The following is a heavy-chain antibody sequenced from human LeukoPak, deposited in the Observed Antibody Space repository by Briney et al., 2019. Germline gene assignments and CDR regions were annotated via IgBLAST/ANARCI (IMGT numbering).Heavy chain of an antibody. CDR1: GFTFSSYA. J-gene: IGHJ6*02. Sequence: GGSLRLSCAASGFTFSSYAMSWVRQAPGKGLEWVSAISGSGGSTYYADSVKGRFTISRDNSKNTLYLQMDSLRAEDAAVYYCAKDSGSSGSYVWGQGTTVTVSS. D-gene: IGHD3-22*01. CDR3: AKDSGSSGSYV. V-gene: IGHV3-23*01. CDR2: ISGSGGST.